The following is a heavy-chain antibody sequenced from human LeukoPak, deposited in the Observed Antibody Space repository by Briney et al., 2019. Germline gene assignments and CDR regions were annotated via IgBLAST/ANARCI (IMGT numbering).Heavy chain of an antibody. D-gene: IGHD4-23*01. CDR2: IYYSGST. CDR1: GGSISSGDYY. V-gene: IGHV4-30-4*01. CDR3: ARDTVGDLGVDY. J-gene: IGHJ4*02. Sequence: PSETLSLTCTVSGGSISSGDYYWSWIRQPPGKGLEWIGYIYYSGSTYYNPSLKSRVTISVDTSKNQFSLKLSSVTAADTAVYYCARDTVGDLGVDYWGQGTLVTVSS.